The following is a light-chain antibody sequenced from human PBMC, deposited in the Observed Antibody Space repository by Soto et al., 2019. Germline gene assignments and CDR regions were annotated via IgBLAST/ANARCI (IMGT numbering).Light chain of an antibody. CDR3: QSYDSSLGGSV. J-gene: IGLJ1*01. V-gene: IGLV1-40*01. Sequence: QSVLTQPPSVSGAPGQRVTISCTGNSSNIGAGYDVHWYQQLPGTAPKLLIYGNSNQPSGVPDRFSGSKSGTSASLAITGLQAEDEADYYCQSYDSSLGGSVFGTGTKLTVL. CDR2: GNS. CDR1: SSNIGAGYD.